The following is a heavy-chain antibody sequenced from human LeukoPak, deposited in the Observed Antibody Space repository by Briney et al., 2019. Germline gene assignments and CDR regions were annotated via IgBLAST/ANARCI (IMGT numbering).Heavy chain of an antibody. Sequence: PGGSLRLSCAASGFTFSSYWMSWVRQALGKGLEWVANIKQDGSEKYYVDSVKGRFTISRDNAKNSLYLQMNSLRAEDTAVYYCAREGRYCSSTSCYTNGGLDYWGQGTLVTVSS. CDR1: GFTFSSYW. J-gene: IGHJ4*02. V-gene: IGHV3-7*01. CDR3: AREGRYCSSTSCYTNGGLDY. CDR2: IKQDGSEK. D-gene: IGHD2-2*02.